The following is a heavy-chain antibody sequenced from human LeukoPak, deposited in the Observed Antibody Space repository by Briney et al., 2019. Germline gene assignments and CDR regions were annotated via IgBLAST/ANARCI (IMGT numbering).Heavy chain of an antibody. CDR3: AREVSYYYGSGSYYKSNYFDY. J-gene: IGHJ4*02. CDR1: GFTFSSYG. V-gene: IGHV3-7*03. D-gene: IGHD3-10*01. Sequence: GGSLRLSCAASGFTFSSYGMHWVRQAPGKGLEWVANIKQDGSEKYYVDSVKGRFTISRDNAKNSLYLQMNSLRAEDTAVYYCAREVSYYYGSGSYYKSNYFDYWGQGTLVTVSS. CDR2: IKQDGSEK.